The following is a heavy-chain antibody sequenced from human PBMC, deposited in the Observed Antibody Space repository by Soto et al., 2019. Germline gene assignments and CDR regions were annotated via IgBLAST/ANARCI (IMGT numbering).Heavy chain of an antibody. J-gene: IGHJ4*02. CDR3: ARDSAWTVTTKKIASDY. CDR2: ISAYNGNT. V-gene: IGHV1-18*01. D-gene: IGHD4-4*01. Sequence: GASVKVSCKASGYTFTSYGISWVRQAPGQGLEWMGWISAYNGNTNYAQKLQGRVTMTTDTSTSTAYMELRSLRSDDTAVYYCARDSAWTVTTKKIASDYWGQGTLVTVSS. CDR1: GYTFTSYG.